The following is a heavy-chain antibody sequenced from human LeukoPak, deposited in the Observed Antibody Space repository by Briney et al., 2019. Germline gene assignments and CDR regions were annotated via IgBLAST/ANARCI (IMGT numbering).Heavy chain of an antibody. Sequence: PSETLSLTCTVSGGSISSISYYWGWIRQPPGRGLEWIGSTYYSGSTYYNPSLKSRVTISVDTSTNQFSLKLSSVTAADTAVYYCARSEWFGELLSYYFDYWGQGTLVTVSS. D-gene: IGHD3-10*01. CDR2: TYYSGST. V-gene: IGHV4-39*01. CDR1: GGSISSISYY. J-gene: IGHJ4*02. CDR3: ARSEWFGELLSYYFDY.